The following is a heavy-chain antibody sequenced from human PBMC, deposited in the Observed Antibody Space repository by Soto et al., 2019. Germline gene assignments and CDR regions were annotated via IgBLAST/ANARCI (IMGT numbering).Heavy chain of an antibody. V-gene: IGHV4-59*01. CDR1: GGSISSYY. J-gene: IGHJ5*02. D-gene: IGHD6-13*01. CDR3: ARDDRYSSRNWFDP. Sequence: SETLSLTCTVSGGSISSYYWSWIRQPPGKGLEWIGYIYYSGSTNYNPSLKSRVTISVDTSKNQFSLKLSSVTAADTAVYYCARDDRYSSRNWFDPWGQGTLVTVS. CDR2: IYYSGST.